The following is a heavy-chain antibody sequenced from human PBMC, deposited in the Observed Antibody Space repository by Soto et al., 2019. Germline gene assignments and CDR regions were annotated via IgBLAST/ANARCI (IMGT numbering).Heavy chain of an antibody. Sequence: VQLLESGGGLVQPGGSLRLACTASGFTFNHYAMTWVRQAPGRGLEWVASVSGRGGSKKYADSVKGRFIISRDNANSTLYLRLDSLGGEDTAVYYCAKDSTVPTSLYFYFFGFDVWGQGTTVTVSS. CDR1: GFTFNHYA. J-gene: IGHJ6*01. D-gene: IGHD4-17*01. CDR3: AKDSTVPTSLYFYFFGFDV. V-gene: IGHV3-23*01. CDR2: VSGRGGSK.